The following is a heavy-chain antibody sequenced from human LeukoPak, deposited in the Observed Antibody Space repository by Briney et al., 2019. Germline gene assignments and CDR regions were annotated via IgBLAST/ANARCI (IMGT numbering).Heavy chain of an antibody. J-gene: IGHJ1*01. CDR2: INHSGST. Sequence: PGGSLRLSCAASGFTFSSYWMSWIRQPPGKGLEWIGEINHSGSTNYNPSLKSRVTISVDTSENQFSLKLSSVTAADTAVYYCARVRYSNWGQGTLVTVSS. D-gene: IGHD2-15*01. V-gene: IGHV4-34*01. CDR1: GFTFSSYW. CDR3: ARVRYSN.